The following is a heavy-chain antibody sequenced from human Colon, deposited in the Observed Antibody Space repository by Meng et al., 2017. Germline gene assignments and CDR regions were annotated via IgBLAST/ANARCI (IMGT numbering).Heavy chain of an antibody. J-gene: IGHJ3*02. CDR2: INHSGST. V-gene: IGHV4-34*01. CDR3: ARRRWYSSGEI. CDR1: GGSFSGYY. D-gene: IGHD6-19*01. Sequence: SETLSLTCAVYGGSFSGYYWSWIRQPPGKGLEWIGEINHSGSTNYNPSLKSRVTISVDTSKNQSSLKLSSVTAADTAVYYCARRRWYSSGEIWGQGTMVTVSS.